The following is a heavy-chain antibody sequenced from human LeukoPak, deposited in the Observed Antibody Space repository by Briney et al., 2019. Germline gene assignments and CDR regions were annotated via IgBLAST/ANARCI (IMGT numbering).Heavy chain of an antibody. V-gene: IGHV3-74*03. Sequence: PGGSLRLSCEPPGFPFSIYWMLGLRHAPGKGLVWVARISGDGTIKTYADFVRGRFTISRDNTKNILYLQMNSLKVEDTAIYFCSRSQFDYWGRGVLVTVSS. CDR1: GFPFSIYW. CDR2: ISGDGTIK. CDR3: SRSQFDY. J-gene: IGHJ4*02.